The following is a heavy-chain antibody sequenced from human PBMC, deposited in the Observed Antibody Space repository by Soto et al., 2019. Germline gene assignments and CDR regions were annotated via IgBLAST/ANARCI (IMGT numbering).Heavy chain of an antibody. CDR2: ISGSGGST. CDR3: ASHSSSSFRWFDP. D-gene: IGHD6-13*01. CDR1: GFTFSSYA. J-gene: IGHJ5*02. V-gene: IGHV3-23*01. Sequence: HPGGSLRLSCAASGFTFSSYAMSWVRQAPGKGLEWVSAISGSGGSTYYADSVKGRFTISRDNSKNTLYLQMNSLRAEDTAVYYCASHSSSSFRWFDPWGQGTLVTVSS.